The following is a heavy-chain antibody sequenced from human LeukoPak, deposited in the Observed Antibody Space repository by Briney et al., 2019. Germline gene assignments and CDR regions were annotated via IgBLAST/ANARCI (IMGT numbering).Heavy chain of an antibody. J-gene: IGHJ4*02. Sequence: GASVTVSCKASGYTFTSYAMNWVRQAPGQGLEWMGWINTNTGNPTYAQGFTGRFVFSLDTSVSTAYLQISSLKAEDTAVYYCARDTSGYYHGHFDYWGQGTLVTVSS. CDR2: INTNTGNP. CDR1: GYTFTSYA. CDR3: ARDTSGYYHGHFDY. V-gene: IGHV7-4-1*02. D-gene: IGHD3-22*01.